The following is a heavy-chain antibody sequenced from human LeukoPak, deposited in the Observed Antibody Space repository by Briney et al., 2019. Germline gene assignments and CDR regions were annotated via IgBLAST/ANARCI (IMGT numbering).Heavy chain of an antibody. J-gene: IGHJ6*04. CDR2: IIPIFGTA. CDR3: AGDRRLDGDPGYMDV. Sequence: SVKVSCKASGYTFTGYYMHWVRQAPGQGLEWMGGIIPIFGTATYAQTYQGRVTITADESTSTAYMELSSLKSEDTAVYYCAGDRRLDGDPGYMDVWGKGTTVSISS. D-gene: IGHD4-17*01. V-gene: IGHV1-69*13. CDR1: GYTFTGYY.